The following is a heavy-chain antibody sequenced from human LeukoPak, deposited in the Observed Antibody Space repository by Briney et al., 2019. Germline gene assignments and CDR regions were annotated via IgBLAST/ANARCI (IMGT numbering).Heavy chain of an antibody. D-gene: IGHD6-6*01. CDR2: ISAYNGNT. CDR3: ARDPSIAAWAKYNWFDP. V-gene: IGHV1-18*01. J-gene: IGHJ5*02. CDR1: GYTFTSYG. Sequence: ASVKVSCKASGYTFTSYGISWVRQPPGQGLEWMGWISAYNGNTNYAQKLQGRVTMTTDTSTSTAYMELRSPRSDDTAVYYCARDPSIAAWAKYNWFDPWGQGTLVTVSS.